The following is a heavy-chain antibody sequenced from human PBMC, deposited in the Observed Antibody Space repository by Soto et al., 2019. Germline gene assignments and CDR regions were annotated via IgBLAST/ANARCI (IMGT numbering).Heavy chain of an antibody. D-gene: IGHD5-12*01. V-gene: IGHV4-34*01. Sequence: PSETLSLTCAVYGGSFSGYYWSWIRQPPGKGLELIGEINHSGSTNYNPSLKSRVTISVDTSKNQFSLKLSSVTAADTAVYYCARGASGTATITPYYYYGMDVWGQGTTVTVSS. CDR1: GGSFSGYY. CDR2: INHSGST. CDR3: ARGASGTATITPYYYYGMDV. J-gene: IGHJ6*02.